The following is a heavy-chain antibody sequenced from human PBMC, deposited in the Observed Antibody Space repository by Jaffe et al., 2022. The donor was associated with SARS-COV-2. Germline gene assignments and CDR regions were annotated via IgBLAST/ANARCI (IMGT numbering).Heavy chain of an antibody. Sequence: QVQLQESGPGLVKPSQTLSLTCTVSGGSISSGSYYWSWIRQPAGKGLEWIGRIYTSGSTNYNPSLKSRVTISVDTSKNQFSLKLSSVTAADTAVYYCARERTPQRLVPPRGYYFDYWGQGTLVTVSS. CDR1: GGSISSGSYY. CDR3: ARERTPQRLVPPRGYYFDY. J-gene: IGHJ4*02. CDR2: IYTSGST. V-gene: IGHV4-61*02. D-gene: IGHD6-19*01.